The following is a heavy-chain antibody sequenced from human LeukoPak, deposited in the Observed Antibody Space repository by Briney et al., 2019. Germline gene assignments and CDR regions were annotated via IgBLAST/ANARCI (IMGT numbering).Heavy chain of an antibody. J-gene: IGHJ4*02. V-gene: IGHV4-39*01. Sequence: SETLSLTCTVSGGSISSSSYYWGWIRQPPGKGLEWIGSIYYSGSTHYNPSLKSRVTISVDTSKNQFSLKLSSVTAADTAVYYCARHIAVAGERAVDYWGQGTLVTVSS. CDR1: GGSISSSSYY. CDR3: ARHIAVAGERAVDY. CDR2: IYYSGST. D-gene: IGHD6-19*01.